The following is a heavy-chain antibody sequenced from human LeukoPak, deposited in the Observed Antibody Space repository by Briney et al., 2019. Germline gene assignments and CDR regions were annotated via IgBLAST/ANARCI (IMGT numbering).Heavy chain of an antibody. V-gene: IGHV1-8*01. Sequence: ASVKVSCKASGYTFTSYDINWVRQATGQGLEWMGWMNPNSGNTGYAQKFKGRVTMTRDTSIGTASMEFSSLTSDDTAVYYCARQSGTYWGLDYWGQGTLVTVSS. J-gene: IGHJ4*02. CDR2: MNPNSGNT. CDR3: ARQSGTYWGLDY. D-gene: IGHD1-26*01. CDR1: GYTFTSYD.